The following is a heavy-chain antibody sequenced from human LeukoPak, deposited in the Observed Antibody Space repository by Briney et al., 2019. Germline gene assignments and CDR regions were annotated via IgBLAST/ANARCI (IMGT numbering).Heavy chain of an antibody. CDR2: INAGNGNT. J-gene: IGHJ4*02. CDR1: GYIFTNYA. D-gene: IGHD6-19*01. Sequence: GASVKVSCKASGYIFTNYAMHWVRQAPGQRLEWMGWINAGNGNTKYSQEFQGRVTISRDTSASTAYMELSSLTSEDMAVYYCARVVRYSSGPLTDLLPYYFDSWGQGTLVTVSS. CDR3: ARVVRYSSGPLTDLLPYYFDS. V-gene: IGHV1-3*03.